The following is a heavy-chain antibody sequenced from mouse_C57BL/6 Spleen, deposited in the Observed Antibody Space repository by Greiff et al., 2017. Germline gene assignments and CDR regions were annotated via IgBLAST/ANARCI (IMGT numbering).Heavy chain of an antibody. V-gene: IGHV5-17*01. D-gene: IGHD2-12*01. Sequence: EVKLVESGGGLVKSGGSLKLSCAASGFTFSDYGMHWVRQAPEKGLEWVAYISSGSSTIYYADTVKGRFTISRDNAKNTLFLQMTSLRSEDTAMYYCAKRYEGAMDYWGQGTSVTVSS. CDR1: GFTFSDYG. J-gene: IGHJ4*01. CDR2: ISSGSSTI. CDR3: AKRYEGAMDY.